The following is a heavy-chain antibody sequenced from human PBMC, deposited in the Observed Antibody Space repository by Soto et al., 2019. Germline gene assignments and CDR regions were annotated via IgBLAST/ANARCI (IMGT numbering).Heavy chain of an antibody. CDR1: GGSFSGYY. D-gene: IGHD3-10*01. CDR2: INHSGST. CDR3: AGRPKALGVPKSLTKN. J-gene: IGHJ4*02. V-gene: IGHV4-34*01. Sequence: SETLSLTCAVYGGSFSGYYWSWIRQPPGKGLEWIGEINHSGSTNYNPSLKSRVTISVDTSKNQFSLKLSSVTAADTAVYYCAGRPKALGVPKSLTKNWGQGTLVTVSS.